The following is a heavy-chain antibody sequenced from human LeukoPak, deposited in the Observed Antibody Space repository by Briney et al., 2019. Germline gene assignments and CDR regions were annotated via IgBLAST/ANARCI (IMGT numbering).Heavy chain of an antibody. CDR3: ARVLRSGGSGIIRYYFDY. CDR2: MNPNSGNT. J-gene: IGHJ4*02. D-gene: IGHD3-16*01. Sequence: ASVNVSCKASGYTFTSQDINWVRQATGQGLEGMGWMNPNSGNTDYVQSFHGRVTVTTNNSISTAYMGLSSVRSEVTAVSYCARVLRSGGSGIIRYYFDYWGQGTLVTVSS. CDR1: GYTFTSQD. V-gene: IGHV1-8*01.